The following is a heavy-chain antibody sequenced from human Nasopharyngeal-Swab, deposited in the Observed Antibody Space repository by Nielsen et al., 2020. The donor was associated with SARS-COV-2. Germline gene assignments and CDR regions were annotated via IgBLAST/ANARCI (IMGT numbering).Heavy chain of an antibody. D-gene: IGHD6-13*01. CDR1: GFSFSSYS. CDR3: AREGYSSSWYGRNWFDP. V-gene: IGHV3-7*01. CDR2: IKQDGSEK. J-gene: IGHJ5*02. Sequence: ESLKISCASSGFSFSSYSMSCVRQAPGKGLEWVANIKQDGSEKYYVDSVKGRFTISRDNAKNSLYLQMNSLRAEDTAVYYCAREGYSSSWYGRNWFDPWGQGTLVTVSS.